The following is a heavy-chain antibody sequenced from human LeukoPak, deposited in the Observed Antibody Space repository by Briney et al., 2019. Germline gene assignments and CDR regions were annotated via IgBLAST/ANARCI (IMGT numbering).Heavy chain of an antibody. CDR3: ARANWGSFDY. Sequence: KPSETLSLTCTVSGGAITSGGYSWNWIRQPPGKGLEWIGYIYPRGSTYYNPSLKSRVTISVDRSKNQFSLKLSSVTAADTAVYYCARANWGSFDYWGQGTLVTVSS. D-gene: IGHD7-27*01. CDR2: IYPRGST. CDR1: GGAITSGGYS. V-gene: IGHV4-30-2*01. J-gene: IGHJ4*02.